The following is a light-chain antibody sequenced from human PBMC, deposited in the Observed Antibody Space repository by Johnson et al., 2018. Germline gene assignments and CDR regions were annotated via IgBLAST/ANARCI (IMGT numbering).Light chain of an antibody. CDR2: ENN. J-gene: IGLJ1*01. CDR3: GTWDSGLSAGNG. Sequence: QSVLTQPPSVSAAPGQKVTISCSGSSSNIGNNYVSWYQQLPGTAPKLLIYENNKRPSGIPDRFSGSKSGPSATLGITGLQTGDEADYYCGTWDSGLSAGNGFGTGTKVTVL. CDR1: SSNIGNNY. V-gene: IGLV1-51*02.